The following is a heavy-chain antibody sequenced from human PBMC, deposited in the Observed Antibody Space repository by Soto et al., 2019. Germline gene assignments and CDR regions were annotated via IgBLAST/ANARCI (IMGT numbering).Heavy chain of an antibody. CDR3: ARGPGYSSSWYGAFDI. CDR2: TYYRSKWYN. Sequence: SQTLSLTCAISGDSVSSNSAAWNWIRQSPSRGLEWLGRTYYRSKWYNDYAVSVKSRIPINPDTSKNQFSLQLNSVTPEDTAVFYCARGPGYSSSWYGAFDIGAQGTRFTVSS. CDR1: GDSVSSNSAA. D-gene: IGHD6-13*01. V-gene: IGHV6-1*01. J-gene: IGHJ3*02.